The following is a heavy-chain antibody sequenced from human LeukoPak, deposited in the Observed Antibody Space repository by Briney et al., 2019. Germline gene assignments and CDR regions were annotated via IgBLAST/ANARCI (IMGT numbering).Heavy chain of an antibody. V-gene: IGHV1-18*01. CDR1: GYTFTSYG. Sequence: GASVKVSCKASGYTFTSYGISWVRQAPGQGLEWMGWISAYNGDTNYAQKLQGRVTMTTDTSTSTAYMELRSLRSDDTAVYYCARESSLSSSELVSDYWDQGTLVTVSS. CDR2: ISAYNGDT. CDR3: ARESSLSSSELVSDY. D-gene: IGHD6-6*01. J-gene: IGHJ4*02.